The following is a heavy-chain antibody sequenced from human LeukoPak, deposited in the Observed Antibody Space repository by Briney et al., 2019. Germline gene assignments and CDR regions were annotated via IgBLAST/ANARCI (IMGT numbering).Heavy chain of an antibody. Sequence: PSETLSLTCTVSGGAISSYYWSWIRQPPGKGLEWIGYVYYSGSTNYNPSLKSRVTISVDTSKNQFSLKLSSVTAADTAVYYCARHSIDVSPLVATLPWFDPWGQGTLVTVSS. D-gene: IGHD1-26*01. V-gene: IGHV4-59*08. J-gene: IGHJ5*02. CDR3: ARHSIDVSPLVATLPWFDP. CDR2: VYYSGST. CDR1: GGAISSYY.